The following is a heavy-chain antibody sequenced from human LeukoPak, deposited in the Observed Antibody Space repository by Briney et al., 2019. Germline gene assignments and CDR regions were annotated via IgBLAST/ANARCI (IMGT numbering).Heavy chain of an antibody. CDR1: GFIFSSYW. CDR3: ARAAIAAARIYYYMDV. Sequence: PGGSLRLSCAASGFIFSSYWMHWVRHAPGKGLEWVSFISTSSSYIHNADSVKGRFTISRDNAENSLYLQMNSLRAEDTAVYYCARAAIAAARIYYYMDVWGKGTTVTVSS. D-gene: IGHD6-13*01. CDR2: ISTSSSYI. V-gene: IGHV3-21*01. J-gene: IGHJ6*03.